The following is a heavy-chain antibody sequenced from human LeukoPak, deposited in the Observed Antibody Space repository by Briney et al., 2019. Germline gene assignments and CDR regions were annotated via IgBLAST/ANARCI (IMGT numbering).Heavy chain of an antibody. CDR2: IYTSGST. D-gene: IGHD6-13*01. CDR1: GGSISSGSYY. J-gene: IGHJ4*02. Sequence: PSQTLSLTCTVSGGSISSGSYYWSWIRQPAGKGLEWIGRIYTSGSTNYNPSLKSRVTISVDTSKNQFSLKLSSVTAADTAVYYCARDEGIAAAGTNFDYWGQGTLVTVSS. CDR3: ARDEGIAAAGTNFDY. V-gene: IGHV4-61*02.